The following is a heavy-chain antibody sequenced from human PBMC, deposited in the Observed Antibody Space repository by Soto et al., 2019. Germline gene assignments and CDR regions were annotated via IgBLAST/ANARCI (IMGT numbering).Heavy chain of an antibody. D-gene: IGHD2-15*01. CDR3: ARKAKGGTTLFPFDY. V-gene: IGHV1-69*13. Sequence: ASVKVSCKASGGTFSSYAISWVRQAPGQGLEWMGGIIPIFGTANYAQKFQGRVTITADESTSTAYMELSSLRSEDTAVYYCARKAKGGTTLFPFDYWGQGNLVTVSX. J-gene: IGHJ4*02. CDR1: GGTFSSYA. CDR2: IIPIFGTA.